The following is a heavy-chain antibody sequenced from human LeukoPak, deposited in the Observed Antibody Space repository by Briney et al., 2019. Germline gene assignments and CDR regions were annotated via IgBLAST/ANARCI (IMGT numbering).Heavy chain of an antibody. CDR1: GFTFSSYA. D-gene: IGHD5-12*01. V-gene: IGHV3-23*01. J-gene: IGHJ5*02. Sequence: PGGSLRLSCAASGFTFSSYAMSWVRQAPGKGLEWVSAISGSGGSTYYADSVKGRFTISRDDSKNTLYLQMNSLRAEDTAVYYCAKRRTWIRSNWFDPWGQGTLVTVSS. CDR3: AKRRTWIRSNWFDP. CDR2: ISGSGGST.